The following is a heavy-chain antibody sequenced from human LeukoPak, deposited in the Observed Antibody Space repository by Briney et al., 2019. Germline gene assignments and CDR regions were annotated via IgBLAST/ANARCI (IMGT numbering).Heavy chain of an antibody. CDR1: GFTFSDHA. V-gene: IGHV3-23*01. CDR2: ISGSGGST. D-gene: IGHD1-26*01. J-gene: IGHJ4*02. Sequence: GGSLRLSCAASGFTFSDHAMSWVRQAPGKGLEWVSAISGSGGSTYYADSVKGRFTISRDNSKDTLYLQMNSLRAEDTAVYYCAKDGGGLGSYYGILGYWGQGTLVTVSS. CDR3: AKDGGGLGSYYGILGY.